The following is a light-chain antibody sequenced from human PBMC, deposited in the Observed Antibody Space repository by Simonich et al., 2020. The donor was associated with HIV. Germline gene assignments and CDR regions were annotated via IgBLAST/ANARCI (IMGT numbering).Light chain of an antibody. J-gene: IGKJ2*01. Sequence: MTQSPSSVSASVGDRVTITCRASQGISSWLAWYQQKPGQAPRLLIYAASTRATGIPARFSGSGSGTEFTLTISSLQSEDFAVYYCQQYNNWPYTFGQGTKLEIK. V-gene: IGKV3-15*01. CDR2: AAS. CDR1: QGISSW. CDR3: QQYNNWPYT.